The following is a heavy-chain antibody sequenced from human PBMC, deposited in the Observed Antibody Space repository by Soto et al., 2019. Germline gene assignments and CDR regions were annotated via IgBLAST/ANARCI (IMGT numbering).Heavy chain of an antibody. Sequence: GGSLRLSCAASGFTFDDYAMHWVRQAPGKGLEWVSGISWNSGSIGYADSVKGRFTISRDNAKNSLYLQMNSLRAEDTALYYCAKASSYDFWSGYSDYWGQGTLVTVSS. J-gene: IGHJ4*02. V-gene: IGHV3-9*01. CDR1: GFTFDDYA. D-gene: IGHD3-3*01. CDR3: AKASSYDFWSGYSDY. CDR2: ISWNSGSI.